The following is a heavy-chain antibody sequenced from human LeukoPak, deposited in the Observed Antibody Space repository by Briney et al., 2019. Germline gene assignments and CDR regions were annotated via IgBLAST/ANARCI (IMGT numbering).Heavy chain of an antibody. CDR3: ARHGTIFGVVILDYYYMDV. Sequence: GESLKISCKGSGYSFTSYWIGWVRQMPGKGLEWMGIIYPGDSDTRYSPSFQGQVTISADKSISTAYLQWGSLKASDTAMYYCARHGTIFGVVILDYYYMDVWGKGTTVTVSS. D-gene: IGHD3-3*01. CDR1: GYSFTSYW. CDR2: IYPGDSDT. J-gene: IGHJ6*03. V-gene: IGHV5-51*01.